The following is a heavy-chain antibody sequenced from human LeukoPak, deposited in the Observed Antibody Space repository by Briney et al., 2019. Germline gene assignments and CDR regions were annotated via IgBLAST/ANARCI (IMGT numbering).Heavy chain of an antibody. CDR2: ISSGGSTI. V-gene: IGHV3-48*03. J-gene: IGHJ4*02. CDR3: ARGVGYSGYVDY. D-gene: IGHD5-12*01. Sequence: GGSLRLSCAAAGFTFSSYEMNWVRQAPGKGLEWVSYISSGGSTIYYADSVKGRFTISRDNAKNSLYLQMNSQRAEDTAVYYCARGVGYSGYVDYWGQGTLVTVSS. CDR1: GFTFSSYE.